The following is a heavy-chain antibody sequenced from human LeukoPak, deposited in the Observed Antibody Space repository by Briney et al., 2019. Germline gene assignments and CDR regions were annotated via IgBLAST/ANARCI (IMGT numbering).Heavy chain of an antibody. J-gene: IGHJ4*02. CDR2: IYYSGST. CDR3: ARHFLRHSGYDR. D-gene: IGHD5-12*01. CDR1: GGSISSYY. Sequence: KPSETLSLTCTVSGGSISSYYWSWIRQPPGKGLEWIGYIYYSGSTNYNPSLKSRVTISVDTSKNQFSLKLSSVTAADTAVYYCARHFLRHSGYDRWGQGALVTVSS. V-gene: IGHV4-59*08.